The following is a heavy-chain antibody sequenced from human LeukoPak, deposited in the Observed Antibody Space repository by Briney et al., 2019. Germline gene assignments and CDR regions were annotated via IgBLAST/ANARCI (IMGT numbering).Heavy chain of an antibody. CDR2: ISSSSSYI. CDR3: AKDKVRIAAAGYMDV. V-gene: IGHV3-21*01. J-gene: IGHJ6*04. Sequence: KAGGSLRLSCAASGFTFSSYSMNWVRQAPGKGLEWVSSISSSSSYIYYADSVKGRFTISRDNAKNSLYLQMNSLRAEDTAVYYCAKDKVRIAAAGYMDVWGKGTTVTVSS. CDR1: GFTFSSYS. D-gene: IGHD6-13*01.